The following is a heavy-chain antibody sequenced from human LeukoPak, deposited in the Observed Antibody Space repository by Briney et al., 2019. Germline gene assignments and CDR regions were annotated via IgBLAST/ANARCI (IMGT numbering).Heavy chain of an antibody. CDR3: AKDGAWLRFDD. V-gene: IGHV3-23*01. D-gene: IGHD5-12*01. Sequence: GGSLRLSCAASGFTFDDYAMHWVRQAPGKGLEWVSGISPGGGPTYYADSVKGRFTISRDDLKSTLYLQMKTLRAEDTAVYYCAKDGAWLRFDDWGQGILVTVSS. CDR1: GFTFDDYA. CDR2: ISPGGGPT. J-gene: IGHJ4*02.